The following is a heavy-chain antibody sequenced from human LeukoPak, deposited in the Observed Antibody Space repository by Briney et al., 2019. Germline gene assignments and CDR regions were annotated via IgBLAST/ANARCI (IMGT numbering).Heavy chain of an antibody. CDR1: GYTFTSYG. D-gene: IGHD2-2*01. CDR2: ISAYNGNT. CDR3: ARGMYCSSTSCFSFDY. V-gene: IGHV1-18*01. Sequence: GASVKVSCKASGYTFTSYGISWLRQAPGQGLEWMGWISAYNGNTSYAQKLQGRVTMTTDTSTSTAYMELRSLRSDDTAVYYCARGMYCSSTSCFSFDYWGQGTLVTVSS. J-gene: IGHJ4*02.